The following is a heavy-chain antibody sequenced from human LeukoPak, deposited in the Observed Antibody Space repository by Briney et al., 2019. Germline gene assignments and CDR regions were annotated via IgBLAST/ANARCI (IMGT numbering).Heavy chain of an antibody. CDR2: IKQDGSEK. Sequence: PGGSLRLSCAASGFTFSSYWMSWVRQAPGKGLEWVANIKQDGSEKYYVDSVKGRFTISRDNAKNSLYLQMNSLRAEDTAVYYCARDRQWLVRERFDYWGQGTLVTVSS. V-gene: IGHV3-7*03. D-gene: IGHD6-19*01. CDR1: GFTFSSYW. CDR3: ARDRQWLVRERFDY. J-gene: IGHJ4*02.